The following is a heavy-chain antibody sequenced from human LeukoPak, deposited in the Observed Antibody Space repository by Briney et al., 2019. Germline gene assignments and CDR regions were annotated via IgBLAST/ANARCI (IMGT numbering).Heavy chain of an antibody. V-gene: IGHV1-2*02. Sequence: ASVKVSCKDSGYTFTGYYMHWVRQAPGQGLEWMGWINPNSGGTNYAQKFQGRVTMTRDTSISTAYMELSRLRSDDTAVYYCAREYYDFRSGSYCLFDYWGQGTLVTVSS. CDR3: AREYYDFRSGSYCLFDY. CDR2: INPNSGGT. J-gene: IGHJ4*02. CDR1: GYTFTGYY. D-gene: IGHD3-3*01.